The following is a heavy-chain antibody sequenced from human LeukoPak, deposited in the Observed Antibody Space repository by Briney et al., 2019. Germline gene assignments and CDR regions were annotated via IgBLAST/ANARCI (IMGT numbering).Heavy chain of an antibody. CDR3: ARESPASGSYDY. D-gene: IGHD1-26*01. CDR1: GYTFTSYD. J-gene: IGHJ4*02. V-gene: IGHV1-8*03. CDR2: MNPNSGNT. Sequence: ASVKVSCKASGYTFTSYDINWVRQATGQGLEWMGWMNPNSGNTGYAQKFQGRVTITRNTSISTAYMELSSLRSEDTAVYYCARESPASGSYDYWGQGTLVTVSS.